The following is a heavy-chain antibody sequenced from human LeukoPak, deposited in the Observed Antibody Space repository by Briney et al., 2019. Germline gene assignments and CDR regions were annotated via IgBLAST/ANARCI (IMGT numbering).Heavy chain of an antibody. D-gene: IGHD1-26*01. V-gene: IGHV3-74*01. CDR3: ARDKRERESSLIDY. J-gene: IGHJ4*02. CDR2: IKSDGSST. Sequence: PGGSLRLSCAASGFNFSSYWMHWARQAPGKGLVCVSRIKSDGSSTTYADSVKGRFTTSRDNAKNTLYLQMNSLRAEDTAVYYCARDKRERESSLIDYWGQGTLVTVSS. CDR1: GFNFSSYW.